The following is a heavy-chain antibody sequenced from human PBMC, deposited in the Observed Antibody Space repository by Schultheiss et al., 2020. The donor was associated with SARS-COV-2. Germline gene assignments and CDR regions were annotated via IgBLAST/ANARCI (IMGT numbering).Heavy chain of an antibody. CDR2: ISSSSSYI. Sequence: SCKASGYTFTGYYMLWVRQAPGKGLEWVSSISSSSSYIYYADSVKGRFTISRDNSKNTLYLQMSSLRAEDTAVYYCAKNSGGDYVYWGQGTLVTVSS. D-gene: IGHD2-21*02. CDR1: GYTFTGYY. V-gene: IGHV3-21*04. J-gene: IGHJ4*02. CDR3: AKNSGGDYVY.